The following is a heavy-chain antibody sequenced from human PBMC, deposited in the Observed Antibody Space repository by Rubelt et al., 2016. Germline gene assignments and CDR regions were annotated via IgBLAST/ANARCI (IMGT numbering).Heavy chain of an antibody. CDR2: IYYSGST. J-gene: IGHJ5*02. CDR3: VRYSTATMNHH. CDR1: GGSISSSSYY. V-gene: IGHV4-39*01. D-gene: IGHD2-21*02. Sequence: QLQLQESGPGLVKPSETLSLTCTVSGGSISSSSYYWGWIRQPPGKGLEWIGSIYYSGSTYYNPSLKSRVTISVDTSKNQFSRKLSSVTAADTAVYYCVRYSTATMNHHWGQGALVTVSS.